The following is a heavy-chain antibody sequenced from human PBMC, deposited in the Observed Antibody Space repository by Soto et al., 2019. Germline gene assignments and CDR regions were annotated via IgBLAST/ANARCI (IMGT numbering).Heavy chain of an antibody. CDR2: MNPNSGNT. Sequence: QVQLVQSGAEVKKPGASVKVCCKASGYTFTSYDINWVRQATGQGLEWMGWMNPNSGNTDYAQKFQGRVTMTRSTSINTAYMELSSMSSEDTAVYYCAKARWSTLEYWGQGTLVTVSS. CDR1: GYTFTSYD. V-gene: IGHV1-8*01. CDR3: AKARWSTLEY. J-gene: IGHJ4*02. D-gene: IGHD2-15*01.